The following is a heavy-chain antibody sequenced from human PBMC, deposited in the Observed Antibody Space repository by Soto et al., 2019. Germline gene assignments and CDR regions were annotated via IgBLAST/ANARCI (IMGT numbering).Heavy chain of an antibody. CDR1: GFTFSSYA. Sequence: LSLSCAASGFTFSSYAMSWVRQAPGKGLEWVSAISGSGGSTYYADSVKGRFTISRDNSKNTLYLQMNSLRAEDTAVYYCAKELVVAGTFDYWGQGALVTVSS. CDR2: ISGSGGST. J-gene: IGHJ4*02. V-gene: IGHV3-23*01. CDR3: AKELVVAGTFDY. D-gene: IGHD6-19*01.